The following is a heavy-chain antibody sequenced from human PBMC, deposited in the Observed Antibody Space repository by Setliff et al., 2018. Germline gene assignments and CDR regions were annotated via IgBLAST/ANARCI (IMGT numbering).Heavy chain of an antibody. Sequence: SVKVSCKASRGTFSSYGITWVRRAPGQGLEWMGGIIPIFGTTDYAQKFQGRVTITTDESTSTAYMEMSSLRSEDTAVYYCARAPLESGYYYGQGHYFDYWGQGTLVTVSA. V-gene: IGHV1-69*05. CDR3: ARAPLESGYYYGQGHYFDY. J-gene: IGHJ4*02. D-gene: IGHD5-18*01. CDR2: IIPIFGTT. CDR1: RGTFSSYG.